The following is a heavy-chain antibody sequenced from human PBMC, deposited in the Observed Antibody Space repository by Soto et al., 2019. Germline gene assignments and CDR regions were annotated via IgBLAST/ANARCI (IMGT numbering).Heavy chain of an antibody. V-gene: IGHV1-18*01. Sequence: ASVKVSCKASGYTFTSYGISWVRQAPGQGLEWMGWISAYNGNTNYAQKLQGRVTMTTDTSTGTAYMELRSLRSDDTAVYYCARDPGVNHIYSNYPDFDYWGQGTLVTVSS. J-gene: IGHJ4*02. CDR2: ISAYNGNT. CDR3: ARDPGVNHIYSNYPDFDY. D-gene: IGHD4-4*01. CDR1: GYTFTSYG.